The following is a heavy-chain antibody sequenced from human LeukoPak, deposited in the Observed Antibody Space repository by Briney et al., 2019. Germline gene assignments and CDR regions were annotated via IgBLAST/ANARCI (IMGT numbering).Heavy chain of an antibody. Sequence: GGSLRLSCAASGFTFSSYAMSWVRQAPGKGLEWVSSIGGSGGTTYYADSVKGRFTISRDNSKNTVYLQMNYLRAGDTAVYYCAKGDVRSDFDSWGQGTLVTVSS. CDR1: GFTFSSYA. CDR2: IGGSGGTT. CDR3: AKGDVRSDFDS. J-gene: IGHJ4*02. D-gene: IGHD3-3*01. V-gene: IGHV3-23*01.